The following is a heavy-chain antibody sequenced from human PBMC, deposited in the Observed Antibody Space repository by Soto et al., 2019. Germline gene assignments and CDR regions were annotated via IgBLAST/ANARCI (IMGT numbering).Heavy chain of an antibody. V-gene: IGHV1-18*01. CDR1: GYTFTSYG. CDR2: ISAYNGNT. J-gene: IGHJ5*02. D-gene: IGHD6-19*01. Sequence: ASVKVSCKASGYTFTSYGISWVRQAPGQGLEWMGWISAYNGNTNYAQKLQGRVTMTTDTSTSTAYMELRSLRSDDTAVYYCARDSSGWSKAWFYPWGQVNLVTVSS. CDR3: ARDSSGWSKAWFYP.